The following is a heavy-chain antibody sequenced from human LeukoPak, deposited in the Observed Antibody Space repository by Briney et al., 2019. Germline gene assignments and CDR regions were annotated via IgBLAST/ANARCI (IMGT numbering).Heavy chain of an antibody. CDR1: GGTFSNYA. V-gene: IGHV1-69*13. CDR2: IIPIFGTA. Sequence: ASVKVSCTASGGTFSNYAISWVRQAPGQGLEWMGGIIPIFGTANYAQKFQGRVTITADESTSTAYMELSSLRSEDTAVYYCAREYYDSSGYSGDWFDPWGQGTLVTVSS. D-gene: IGHD3-22*01. J-gene: IGHJ5*02. CDR3: AREYYDSSGYSGDWFDP.